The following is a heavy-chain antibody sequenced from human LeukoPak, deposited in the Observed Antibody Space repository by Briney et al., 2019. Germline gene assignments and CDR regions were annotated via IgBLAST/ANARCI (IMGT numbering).Heavy chain of an antibody. CDR3: AKDLKFGAHFDY. J-gene: IGHJ4*02. Sequence: PGGSLRLSCAASGFTFSSYAMSWVRQAPGKGLEWVSAISGSGGSTYYADSVKGRFTISRDNSKNTLYLQMNSLGAEDAAVYYCAKDLKFGAHFDYWGQGTLVTVSS. V-gene: IGHV3-23*01. D-gene: IGHD3-10*01. CDR2: ISGSGGST. CDR1: GFTFSSYA.